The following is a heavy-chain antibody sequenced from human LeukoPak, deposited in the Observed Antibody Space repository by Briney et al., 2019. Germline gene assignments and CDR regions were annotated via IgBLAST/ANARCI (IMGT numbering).Heavy chain of an antibody. Sequence: GRSLRLSCAASGFTFSGYGMHWVRQAPGKGLECVANVKPDGSEKYYVDSVKGRFTISRDNAKDSLFLQMNSLRAEDTAVYYCARGARLWGQGTLVTVSS. J-gene: IGHJ4*02. CDR1: GFTFSGYG. CDR2: VKPDGSEK. CDR3: ARGARL. V-gene: IGHV3-7*01.